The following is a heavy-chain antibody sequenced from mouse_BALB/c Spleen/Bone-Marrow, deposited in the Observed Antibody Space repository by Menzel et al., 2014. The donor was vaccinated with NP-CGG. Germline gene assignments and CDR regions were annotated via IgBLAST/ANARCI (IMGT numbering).Heavy chain of an antibody. Sequence: EVQLVESGGGLVKPGGSLKLSCAASGFTFGSYTMSWVRQTPEKRLEWVATISSGGSYTYYPDSVKGRFTISRDNAKNTLYLQMSSLKSEDTAMYYCTRDPSYYGSSYAMDYWGQGTSVTVSS. J-gene: IGHJ4*01. V-gene: IGHV5-6-4*01. CDR2: ISSGGSYT. CDR3: TRDPSYYGSSYAMDY. D-gene: IGHD1-1*01. CDR1: GFTFGSYT.